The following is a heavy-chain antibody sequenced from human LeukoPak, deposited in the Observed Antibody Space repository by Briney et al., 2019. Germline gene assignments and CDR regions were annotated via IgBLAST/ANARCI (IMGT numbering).Heavy chain of an antibody. CDR3: AFQDGGIVF. J-gene: IGHJ4*02. V-gene: IGHV3-48*02. CDR1: GFTFSTYN. D-gene: IGHD4-23*01. CDR2: ISSGSGS. Sequence: PGGSLRLSCAASGFTFSTYNLNWVRQAAGKGLEWVSYISSGSGSIYADSVKGRFTISRDNAKNSLYPQMNSLRDDDTAVYYCAFQDGGIVFWGQGTLVTVSS.